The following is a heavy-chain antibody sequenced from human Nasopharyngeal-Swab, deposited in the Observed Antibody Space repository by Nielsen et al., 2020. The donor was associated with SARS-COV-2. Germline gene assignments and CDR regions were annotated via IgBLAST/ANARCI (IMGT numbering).Heavy chain of an antibody. CDR3: ARDPRGPDY. J-gene: IGHJ4*02. CDR2: ISPYNGRT. Sequence: ASVKVSCKASGYSFTSYGISWVRQAPGQGLEWMGWISPYNGRTYYAGNFQGRVTMTTDTSTTTAYMDLRSLRSDDTAVYYCARDPRGPDYWGQGTLVTVSS. V-gene: IGHV1-18*01. D-gene: IGHD6-25*01. CDR1: GYSFTSYG.